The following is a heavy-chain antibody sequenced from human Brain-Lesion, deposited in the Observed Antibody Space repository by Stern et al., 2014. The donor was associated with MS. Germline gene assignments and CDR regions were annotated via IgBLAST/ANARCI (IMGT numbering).Heavy chain of an antibody. CDR2: LYPEDGET. D-gene: IGHD1-26*01. V-gene: IGHV1-24*01. J-gene: IGHJ4*02. CDR1: GYTLTELS. Sequence: QVQLMQSGAEVKKPGASVKVSCKVSGYTLTELSMHWVRQAPRKGIEWMGGLYPEDGETIYAQKFQGRVTMTEDTSTDTAYMELSSLRSEDTAVYYCATLSPGAGGNYYRHFDYWGQGTLVTVSS. CDR3: ATLSPGAGGNYYRHFDY.